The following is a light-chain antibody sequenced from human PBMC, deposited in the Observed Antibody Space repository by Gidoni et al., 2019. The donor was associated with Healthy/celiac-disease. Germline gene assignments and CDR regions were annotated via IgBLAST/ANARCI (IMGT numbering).Light chain of an antibody. CDR1: QCISNY. V-gene: IGKV1-27*01. CDR3: QKYNSAPHT. Sequence: DIQMTQSPSSLSASVGDRVTITCRASQCISNYLVWYQQKPGKVPKLLIYAASTLQSGVPSRFSGSGSGTDFTLTISSLQPEDVATYYCQKYNSAPHTFGQGTKVEIK. J-gene: IGKJ1*01. CDR2: AAS.